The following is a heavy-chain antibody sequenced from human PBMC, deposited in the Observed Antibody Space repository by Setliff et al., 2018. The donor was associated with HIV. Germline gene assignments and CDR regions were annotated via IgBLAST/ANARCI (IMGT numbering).Heavy chain of an antibody. CDR1: RGTSSSYG. J-gene: IGHJ4*02. Sequence: SVKVSCKASRGTSSSYGFNWVRQAPGQGLEWMGGIIPILGIANYAQKFKGRVTITADKSTSTVYMELRSLRSEDTAVYYCARDHDSSAYTYFDYWGQGTLVTV. CDR2: IIPILGIA. CDR3: ARDHDSSAYTYFDY. D-gene: IGHD3-22*01. V-gene: IGHV1-69*10.